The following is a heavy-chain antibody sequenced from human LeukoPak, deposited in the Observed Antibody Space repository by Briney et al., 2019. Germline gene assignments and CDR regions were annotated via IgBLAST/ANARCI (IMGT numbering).Heavy chain of an antibody. J-gene: IGHJ5*02. CDR3: ARFGYTYGSWFDP. CDR1: GYIFTSYG. V-gene: IGHV1-18*01. Sequence: ASVMVSCKASGYIFTSYGICWVRQAPGQWLEWLGWINDRNGDTNFAQKVQGRLTMTTDTSTNTAYLEVRSLRSDDTAIYYCARFGYTYGSWFDPWGQGTLVTVSS. CDR2: INDRNGDT. D-gene: IGHD5-18*01.